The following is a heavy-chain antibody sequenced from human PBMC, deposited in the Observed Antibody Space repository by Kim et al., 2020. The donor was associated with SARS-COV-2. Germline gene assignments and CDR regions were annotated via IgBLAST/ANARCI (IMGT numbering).Heavy chain of an antibody. J-gene: IGHJ4*02. V-gene: IGHV4-31*03. CDR2: IHTRGST. Sequence: SETLSLTCSVSGGSISNGVYYWSWIRHHPGKGLEWIGYIHTRGSTYYNPSLESRVTISVDTSKNQFSLNLSSVTAADTAMYYCASGKYGICGYCLEYWGQGTLVTVSS. CDR1: GGSISNGVYY. CDR3: ASGKYGICGYCLEY. D-gene: IGHD3-22*01.